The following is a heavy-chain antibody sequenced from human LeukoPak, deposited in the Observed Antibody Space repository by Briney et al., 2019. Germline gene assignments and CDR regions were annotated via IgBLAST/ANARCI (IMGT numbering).Heavy chain of an antibody. CDR3: ARGGYFDL. CDR1: GGSFSGYF. CDR2: INHSGGT. Sequence: PSETLSLTCAVYGGSFSGYFWSWIRQPPGKGLEWIGEINHSGGTNYNPSLNRRVTVSVDTSKNQFSLKLRSLTAADTAVYYCARGGYFDLWGRGTLVTVSS. J-gene: IGHJ2*01. V-gene: IGHV4-34*01.